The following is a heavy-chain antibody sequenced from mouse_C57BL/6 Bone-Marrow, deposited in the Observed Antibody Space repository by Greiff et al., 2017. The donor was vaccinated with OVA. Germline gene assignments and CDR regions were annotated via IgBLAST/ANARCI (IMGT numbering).Heavy chain of an antibody. CDR1: GYTFTSYG. CDR3: ARGRYSKPDAD. J-gene: IGHJ3*01. Sequence: VQLQQSGAELARPGASVKLSCKASGYTFTSYGISWVKQRTGQGLEWIGEIYPRSGNTYYNEQVTGKATLTADKTSSAAYMELRRLTSGNSAVNVCARGRYSKPDADWGQGTLVTVSA. V-gene: IGHV1-81*01. CDR2: IYPRSGNT. D-gene: IGHD2-5*01.